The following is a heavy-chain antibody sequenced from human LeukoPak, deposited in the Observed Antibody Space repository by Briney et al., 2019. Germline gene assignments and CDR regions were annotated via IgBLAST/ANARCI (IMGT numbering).Heavy chain of an antibody. V-gene: IGHV4-39*07. Sequence: SETLSLTCTVSGGSISSDTSHWGWIRQPPGKGLEWIGSIYHSGSTYYNPSLKSRVTISVDTSKNQFSLKLSSVTAADTAVYYCARVSGDFYYMDVWGKGTTVTVSS. CDR2: IYHSGST. D-gene: IGHD3-10*01. CDR3: ARVSGDFYYMDV. CDR1: GGSISSDTSH. J-gene: IGHJ6*03.